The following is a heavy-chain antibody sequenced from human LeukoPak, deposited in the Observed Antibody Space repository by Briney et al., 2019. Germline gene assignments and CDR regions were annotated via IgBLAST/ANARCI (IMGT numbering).Heavy chain of an antibody. CDR2: INSNSGGT. V-gene: IGHV1-2*06. J-gene: IGHJ4*02. CDR1: GYTFTIYY. CDR3: ARGGYSYGLYYFDY. D-gene: IGHD5-18*01. Sequence: ASVKVSCKVSGYTFTIYYMHWVRHAPGQGLEWMGRINSNSGGTNYAQKFQGRVTMTRDTSISTAYMELSRLRSDDTAVYYCARGGYSYGLYYFDYWGQGTLVTVSS.